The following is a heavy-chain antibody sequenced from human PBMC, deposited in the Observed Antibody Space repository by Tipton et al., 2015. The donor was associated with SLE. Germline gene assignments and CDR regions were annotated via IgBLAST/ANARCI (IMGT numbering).Heavy chain of an antibody. Sequence: SLRLSCAASGFTFSDYYMNWVRQAPGKGLEWVSSISSSSTIYYADSVKGRFTISRDNAKNSLYLQMNSLRAEDTAVYYCARSQLGIFDYWGQGTLVTVSS. CDR1: GFTFSDYY. V-gene: IGHV3-69-1*01. J-gene: IGHJ4*02. CDR2: ISSSSTI. CDR3: ARSQLGIFDY. D-gene: IGHD7-27*01.